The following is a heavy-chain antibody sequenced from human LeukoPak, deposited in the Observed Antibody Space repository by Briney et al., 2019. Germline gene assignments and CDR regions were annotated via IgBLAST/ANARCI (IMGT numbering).Heavy chain of an antibody. V-gene: IGHV3-33*06. CDR2: IWYDGSNK. CDR3: AKSGAIFGVADY. Sequence: GGSLRLSCAASGFTFSSYGMHWVRQAPGKGLEWVAVIWYDGSNKYYADSVKGRFTISRDNSKNTLYLQMNSLRAEDTAVYYCAKSGAIFGVADYWGQGTLVTVSS. J-gene: IGHJ4*02. CDR1: GFTFSSYG. D-gene: IGHD3-3*01.